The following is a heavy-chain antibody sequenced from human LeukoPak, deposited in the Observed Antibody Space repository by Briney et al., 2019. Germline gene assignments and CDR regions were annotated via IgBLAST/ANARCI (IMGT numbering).Heavy chain of an antibody. CDR3: ARVGTTGRYYVDY. J-gene: IGHJ4*02. V-gene: IGHV1-18*01. CDR1: GYTFTSNG. D-gene: IGHD1-26*01. CDR2: IGVYNGKT. Sequence: GASVKVSCKASGYTFTSNGISWVRQAPGQGLEWMGWIGVYNGKTNYAQKFQGRVTMTTDTSTSTVYMELRSLRSGDTAMYYCARVGTTGRYYVDYWGQGTLVTVSS.